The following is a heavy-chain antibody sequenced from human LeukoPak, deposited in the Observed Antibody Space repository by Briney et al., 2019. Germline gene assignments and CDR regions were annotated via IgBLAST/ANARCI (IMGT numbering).Heavy chain of an antibody. J-gene: IGHJ4*02. D-gene: IGHD4-17*01. V-gene: IGHV4-59*08. CDR3: ARHGGDYGAIDY. CDR2: IYYSGST. CDR1: GGSISSYY. Sequence: SETLSLTCTVSGGSISSYYWSGIRQPPGKGLEWIGYIYYSGSTNYNPSLKSRVTISVDTSKKQFSLKLSSLTAADTAVYYCARHGGDYGAIDYWGQGTLVTVSS.